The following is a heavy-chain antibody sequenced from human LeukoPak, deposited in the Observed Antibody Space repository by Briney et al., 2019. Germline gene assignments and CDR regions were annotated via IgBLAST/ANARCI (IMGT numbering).Heavy chain of an antibody. V-gene: IGHV1-24*01. Sequence: ASVKVSCKVSGYTLTELSMHWVRQAPGKGLEWMGGFDPEDGETIYAQKFQGRVTMTEDTSTDTAYMELSSLRSEDTAVYYCARGILYCSSTSCPPTLYYYYYYMDVWGKGTTVTVSS. CDR3: ARGILYCSSTSCPPTLYYYYYYMDV. D-gene: IGHD2-2*01. CDR2: FDPEDGET. CDR1: GYTLTELS. J-gene: IGHJ6*03.